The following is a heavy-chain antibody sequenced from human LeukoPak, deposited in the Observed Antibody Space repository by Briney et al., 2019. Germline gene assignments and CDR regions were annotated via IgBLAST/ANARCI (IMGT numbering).Heavy chain of an antibody. D-gene: IGHD2/OR15-2a*01. CDR3: VRGAYYAAY. CDR1: AFTISDYW. Sequence: GASLRLSCAASAFTISDYWMSWVRQTPGKGLEWVANIKQDGSEEYYVGSAKGRFTISRDNVKNALYLQMNSLRVEDTGVYYCVRGAYYAAYWGQGTLVTVSS. V-gene: IGHV3-7*01. J-gene: IGHJ4*02. CDR2: IKQDGSEE.